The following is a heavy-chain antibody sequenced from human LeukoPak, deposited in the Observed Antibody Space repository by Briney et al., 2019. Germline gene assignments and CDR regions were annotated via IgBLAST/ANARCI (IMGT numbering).Heavy chain of an antibody. D-gene: IGHD3-22*01. CDR3: AKGQKDYDSSGYYYGTSRFDY. CDR2: ISYDGSNK. J-gene: IGHJ4*02. CDR1: GFTFSSYG. V-gene: IGHV3-30*18. Sequence: GGSLRLSCAASGFTFSSYGMHWVRQAPGKGLEWVAVISYDGSNKYYADSVKGRFAISRDNSKNTLYLQMNSLRAEDTAVYYCAKGQKDYDSSGYYYGTSRFDYWGQGTLVTVSS.